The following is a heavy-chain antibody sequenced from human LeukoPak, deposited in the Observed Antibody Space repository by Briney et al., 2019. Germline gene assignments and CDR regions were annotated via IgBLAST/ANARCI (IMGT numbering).Heavy chain of an antibody. Sequence: GGSLRLSCAASGFTFSTSAMSWVRQAPGKGLEWVSTISVGGGNTYYADSVKGRFTISRDNSKDTLYLQMDSLRVEDTALYYCAKDFVGVVADAFDIWGQGTMVTVSS. CDR3: AKDFVGVVADAFDI. V-gene: IGHV3-23*01. CDR2: ISVGGGNT. CDR1: GFTFSTSA. D-gene: IGHD3-3*01. J-gene: IGHJ3*02.